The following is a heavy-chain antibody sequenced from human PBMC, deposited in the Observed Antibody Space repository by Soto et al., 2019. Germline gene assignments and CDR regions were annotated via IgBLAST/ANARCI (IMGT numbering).Heavy chain of an antibody. CDR1: GYSFTRYW. CDR3: ARLSEYSSSWYAGYYYGMDV. J-gene: IGHJ6*02. Sequence: GESLKISCKGSGYSFTRYWISWVRQMPGKGLEWMGRIDPSDSYTNYSPSFHGHVTISADKSISTAYLQWSSLKASDTAMYYCARLSEYSSSWYAGYYYGMDVWGQGTTVTVSS. D-gene: IGHD6-13*01. V-gene: IGHV5-10-1*01. CDR2: IDPSDSYT.